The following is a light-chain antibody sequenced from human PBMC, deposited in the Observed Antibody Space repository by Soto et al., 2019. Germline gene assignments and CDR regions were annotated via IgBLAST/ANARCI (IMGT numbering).Light chain of an antibody. CDR2: GAS. CDR3: QQYGSSGT. J-gene: IGKJ1*01. Sequence: EAVLTQYPGTLSLSPGERAILSCRASQSVSSTYLAGYQQKPGQAPGLLLYGASNRASGIPDRFSGSGSGTDFTLTISRLEPEEFAVYYCQQYGSSGTFGQGTKVDIK. V-gene: IGKV3-20*01. CDR1: QSVSSTY.